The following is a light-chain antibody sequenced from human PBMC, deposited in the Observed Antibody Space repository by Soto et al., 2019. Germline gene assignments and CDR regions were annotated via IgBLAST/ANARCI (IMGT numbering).Light chain of an antibody. Sequence: QSVLTQPPSASGTPGQRVTISCSGSSSNIGSNTVNWYQQLPGTAPKLLIYSNNQRPSGVPDRFSGSKSGTSDSLAISWLQSEDEADYYCAAWDDSLNGFVVFGGGTKLTVL. V-gene: IGLV1-44*01. J-gene: IGLJ2*01. CDR3: AAWDDSLNGFVV. CDR2: SNN. CDR1: SSNIGSNT.